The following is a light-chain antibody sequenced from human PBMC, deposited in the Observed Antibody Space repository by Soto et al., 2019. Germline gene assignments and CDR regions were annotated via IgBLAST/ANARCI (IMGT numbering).Light chain of an antibody. V-gene: IGKV1-9*01. CDR3: QQVMTYPQT. CDR1: QGISSY. J-gene: IGKJ1*01. CDR2: GAS. Sequence: DIQLTQSPSFLSASVGDRVTITCRASQGISSYLAWYQQRPGKAPELLIYGASTLQSGVPSRFSGGGSGTEFTLTISSPQPEDFATYYCQQVMTYPQTFGQGTTVEIK.